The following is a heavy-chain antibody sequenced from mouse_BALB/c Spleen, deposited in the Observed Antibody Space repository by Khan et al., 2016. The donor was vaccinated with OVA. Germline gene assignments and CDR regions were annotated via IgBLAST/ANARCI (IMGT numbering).Heavy chain of an antibody. CDR1: GYSFTSGYN. D-gene: IGHD1-2*01. CDR3: ARDYYGNWYFDV. Sequence: EVKLLESGPDLVKPSQSLSLTCTVTGYSFTSGYNWHWLRQFPGNKLEWMGYIHYSGSTNYTPSLKSRFSITRDTSKNQFFLQLNSVTTEDTATYYCARDYYGNWYFDVWGAGTTVTVSS. V-gene: IGHV3-1*02. CDR2: IHYSGST. J-gene: IGHJ1*01.